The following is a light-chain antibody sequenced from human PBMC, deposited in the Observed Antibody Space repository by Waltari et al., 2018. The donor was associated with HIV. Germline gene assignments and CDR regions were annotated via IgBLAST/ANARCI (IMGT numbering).Light chain of an antibody. CDR1: STDVGAYNS. Sequence: QSVLTQPRSVSGSPGQSLTISCTGASTDVGAYNSVSWYQQHPGKAPKVIIFDVSQRPSGVPDRFSGSNSCNPASLTISVLRAEDEANYYCCSYAGSYTLVFGGGTKLTVL. CDR2: DVS. CDR3: CSYAGSYTLV. J-gene: IGLJ2*01. V-gene: IGLV2-11*01.